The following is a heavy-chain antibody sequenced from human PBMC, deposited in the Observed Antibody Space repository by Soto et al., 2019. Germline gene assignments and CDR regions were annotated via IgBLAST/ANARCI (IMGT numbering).Heavy chain of an antibody. V-gene: IGHV3-30*18. Sequence: PGGSLRLSCAATGFTFSSYGMHWVRQAPGKGLEWVAVISYDGSNKYYADSVKGRFTISRDNSKNTLYLQMNSLRAEDTAVYYCAKDGHDYGDYYYRLDVRAQGTTVTVSS. CDR3: AKDGHDYGDYYYRLDV. J-gene: IGHJ6*02. D-gene: IGHD4-17*01. CDR2: ISYDGSNK. CDR1: GFTFSSYG.